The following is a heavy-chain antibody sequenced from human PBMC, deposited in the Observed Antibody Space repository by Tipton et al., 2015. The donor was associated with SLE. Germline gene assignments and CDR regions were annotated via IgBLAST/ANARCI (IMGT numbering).Heavy chain of an antibody. V-gene: IGHV4-38-2*02. CDR3: ARSIAAAVQDY. D-gene: IGHD6-13*01. Sequence: TLSLTCTVSGYSISSGYYWGWIRQPPGKGLEWIGSIFHRGSTYYNPSLKSRVTISVDTSKNQFSLKLGSVTAADTAVYYCARSIAAAVQDYWGQGTLVTVSS. J-gene: IGHJ4*02. CDR1: GYSISSGYY. CDR2: IFHRGST.